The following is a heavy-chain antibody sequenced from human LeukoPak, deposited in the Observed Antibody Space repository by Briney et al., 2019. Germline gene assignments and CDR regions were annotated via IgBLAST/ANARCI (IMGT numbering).Heavy chain of an antibody. CDR2: INWNGGST. CDR3: ARVPGRGYSMYYFDY. V-gene: IGHV3-20*04. CDR1: VFTFDDYG. Sequence: GGSLRLSCAASVFTFDDYGMSWVGHAPAKGREWVCGINWNGGSTGYADSLKGRFTISSDNAKNYLYLQMNSLRAEDKALYYCARVPGRGYSMYYFDYWGQGTLVTVSS. D-gene: IGHD5-18*01. J-gene: IGHJ4*02.